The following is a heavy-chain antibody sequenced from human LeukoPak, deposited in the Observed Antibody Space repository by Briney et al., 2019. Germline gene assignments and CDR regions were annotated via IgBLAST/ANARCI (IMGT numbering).Heavy chain of an antibody. J-gene: IGHJ4*02. CDR3: AKAPYGSGSYIFDY. CDR2: ISGSGGST. Sequence: GGSLRLSCAASKFTFSSYAMSWFRQAPGKGLEWVSVISGSGGSTYYAESVKGRFTISRDNSKNTLYLQMNSLRAEDTAVYYCAKAPYGSGSYIFDYWGQGTLVTVSS. D-gene: IGHD3-10*01. CDR1: KFTFSSYA. V-gene: IGHV3-23*01.